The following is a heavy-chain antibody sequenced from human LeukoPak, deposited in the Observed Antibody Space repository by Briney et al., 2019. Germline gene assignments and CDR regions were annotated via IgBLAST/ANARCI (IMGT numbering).Heavy chain of an antibody. CDR1: GFTFSGHY. V-gene: IGHV3-72*01. CDR2: TRNKANSYTT. Sequence: PGGSLRLSCAASGFTFSGHYMDWVRQAPGKGLEWVGRTRNKANSYTTDYAASGKGRFTISRDDSKNSLYLQMNSLKTEDTAVYYCAREGYDFWSGYYGIDYWGQGTLVTVSS. CDR3: AREGYDFWSGYYGIDY. J-gene: IGHJ4*02. D-gene: IGHD3-3*01.